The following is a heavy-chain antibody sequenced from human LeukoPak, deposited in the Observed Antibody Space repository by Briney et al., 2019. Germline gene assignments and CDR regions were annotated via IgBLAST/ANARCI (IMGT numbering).Heavy chain of an antibody. J-gene: IGHJ4*02. CDR2: INHSGST. V-gene: IGHV4-34*01. CDR1: GGSLSGYY. D-gene: IGHD5-18*01. Sequence: PSETLSLTCAVYGGSLSGYYWCWIRPPPRKGLEWIGEINHSGSTNYNPYLKSRVTISVDTSKNQFALKRSSVTAADTAVYYCARGGYSYGDDYWGQGTLVTVSS. CDR3: ARGGYSYGDDY.